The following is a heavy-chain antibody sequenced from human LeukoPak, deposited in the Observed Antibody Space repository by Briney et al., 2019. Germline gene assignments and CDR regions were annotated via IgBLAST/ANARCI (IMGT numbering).Heavy chain of an antibody. D-gene: IGHD3-10*01. V-gene: IGHV4-4*07. Sequence: SSETLSLTCTLSGGSLSSYYSSWIRQPAGKGLEWIGRMHSSGSSKYNPTIKSRVTMSRDTSKNQFSLKVGSVTAADTAMYYCAREAVHYGSGSHDDWGQGTLVAVS. CDR2: MHSSGSS. J-gene: IGHJ4*02. CDR1: GGSLSSYY. CDR3: AREAVHYGSGSHDD.